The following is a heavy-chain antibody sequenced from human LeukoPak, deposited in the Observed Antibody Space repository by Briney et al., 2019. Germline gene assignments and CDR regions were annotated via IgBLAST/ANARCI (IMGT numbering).Heavy chain of an antibody. J-gene: IGHJ5*02. CDR1: GYTFTSYG. CDR3: ARAYYSGSYSAWFDP. D-gene: IGHD1-26*01. Sequence: WASVKVSCKASGYTFTSYGISWVRQAPGQGLEWMGWISAYNGNTNYAQKLQGRVTMTTDTSTSTAYMELRSLRSDDTAVYYCARAYYSGSYSAWFDPWGQGTLVTVSS. V-gene: IGHV1-18*01. CDR2: ISAYNGNT.